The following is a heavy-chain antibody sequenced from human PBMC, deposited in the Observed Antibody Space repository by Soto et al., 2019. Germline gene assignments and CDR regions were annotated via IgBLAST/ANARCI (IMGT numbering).Heavy chain of an antibody. D-gene: IGHD3-10*01. V-gene: IGHV3-53*01. Sequence: EVQLVESGGGLIQPGGSLRLSCAVSGFTVSNNYMSWVRQAPGKGLEGVSVIYSGGYTAYGDSVKGRFTISRDNSKNTLNFQRNSLGAGARALYYCARARGGGGYWGQGTLVTVSS. CDR2: IYSGGYT. J-gene: IGHJ4*02. CDR1: GFTVSNNY. CDR3: ARARGGGGY.